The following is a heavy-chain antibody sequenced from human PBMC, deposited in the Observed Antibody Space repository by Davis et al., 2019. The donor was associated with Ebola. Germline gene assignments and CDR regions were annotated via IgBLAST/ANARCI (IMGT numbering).Heavy chain of an antibody. CDR1: GFTFSTYA. Sequence: GESLKISCAASGFTFSTYAMSWVRQAPGKGLEWISAISGNGYRTFYADSVKGRFSISRDNSKNTLYLQMNSLRAEDTAVYYCARVATNVHYYYGMDVWGQGTTVTVSS. V-gene: IGHV3-23*01. J-gene: IGHJ6*02. CDR2: ISGNGYRT. CDR3: ARVATNVHYYYGMDV. D-gene: IGHD5-12*01.